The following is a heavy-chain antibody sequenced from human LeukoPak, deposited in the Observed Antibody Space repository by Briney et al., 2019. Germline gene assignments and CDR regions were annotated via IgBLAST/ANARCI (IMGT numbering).Heavy chain of an antibody. CDR2: IYYSGST. CDR1: GGSISSHY. D-gene: IGHD1-14*01. J-gene: IGHJ4*02. CDR3: ARGDSPGFDY. V-gene: IGHV4-59*11. Sequence: SETLSLTCTVSGGSISSHYWSWIRQPPGKGLEWIGYIYYSGSTNYNPSLKSRVTISVDTSKNQFSLKLSSVTAADTAVYYYARGDSPGFDYWGQGTLVTVSS.